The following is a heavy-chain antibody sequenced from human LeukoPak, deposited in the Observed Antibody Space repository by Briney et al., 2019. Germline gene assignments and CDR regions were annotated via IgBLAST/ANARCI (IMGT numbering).Heavy chain of an antibody. J-gene: IGHJ4*02. Sequence: EAGGSLRLSCAASGFTFSRYAMSWVRQVPGKGLEWVSDISGSSESKYYADSVKGRFTISRDNAKNSLYLQMNSLRAEDTAVYYCVRDVGGHFDYWGQGTLVTVSS. CDR3: VRDVGGHFDY. V-gene: IGHV3-23*01. D-gene: IGHD2-15*01. CDR2: ISGSSESK. CDR1: GFTFSRYA.